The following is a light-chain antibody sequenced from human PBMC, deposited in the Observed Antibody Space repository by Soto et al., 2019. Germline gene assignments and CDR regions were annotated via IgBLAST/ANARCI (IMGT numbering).Light chain of an antibody. CDR3: QQYQTLRT. Sequence: KQSPSTLSVSPGERSTLSCRASQSVSSNVAWYQQRPGQAPRLLIYRASTRATGVPARFSGSGSGTEFTLTISGLQSEDFALYYCQQYQTLRTFGQGTKVDIK. CDR1: QSVSSN. J-gene: IGKJ1*01. V-gene: IGKV3-15*01. CDR2: RAS.